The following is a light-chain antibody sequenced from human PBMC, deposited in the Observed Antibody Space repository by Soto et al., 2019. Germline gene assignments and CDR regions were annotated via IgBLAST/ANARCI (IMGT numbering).Light chain of an antibody. CDR1: QSISSW. V-gene: IGKV1-5*01. CDR2: DAS. J-gene: IGKJ1*01. Sequence: DIQMTQSPSSLSASVRDRVTITCRASQSISSWLAWYQQKPGKAPKLLIYDASSLESGVPSRFSGSGSGTEFTLTIGSLQTDDFATYYCQQYNSYPWTFGQGTKVEIK. CDR3: QQYNSYPWT.